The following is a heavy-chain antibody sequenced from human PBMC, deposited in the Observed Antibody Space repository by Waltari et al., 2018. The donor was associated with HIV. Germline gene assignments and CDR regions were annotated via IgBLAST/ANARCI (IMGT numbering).Heavy chain of an antibody. J-gene: IGHJ5*02. CDR3: ARSRTGYGGTDS. V-gene: IGHV4-59*01. Sequence: QVQLQESGPGLLKPSETLSLTCTVSGGSISGYSWNWIRQPPGKGLEWIGYVYYSGSTIYNPSLKTRVTISLDTPKNQFSLKMNSATAADTAVYYCARSRTGYGGTDSWGQGTLVTVSS. CDR1: GGSISGYS. D-gene: IGHD5-12*01. CDR2: VYYSGST.